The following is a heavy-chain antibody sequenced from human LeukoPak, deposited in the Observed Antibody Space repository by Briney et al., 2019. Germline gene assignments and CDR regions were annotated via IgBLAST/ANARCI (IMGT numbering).Heavy chain of an antibody. D-gene: IGHD3-22*01. CDR3: ARVRAGGYRYFDY. CDR1: GGSISSGGYY. Sequence: PSETLSLTCTVSGGSISSGGYYWSWIRQHPGKGLEWIGYIYYSGSTYYNPSLKSRVTISVDTSKNQFSLKLSSVTAADTAVYYCARVRAGGYRYFDYWGQGTLVTVSS. J-gene: IGHJ4*02. CDR2: IYYSGST. V-gene: IGHV4-31*03.